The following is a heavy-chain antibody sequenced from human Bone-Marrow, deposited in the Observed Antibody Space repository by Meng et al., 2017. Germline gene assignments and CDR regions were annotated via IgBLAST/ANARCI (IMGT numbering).Heavy chain of an antibody. J-gene: IGHJ5*02. CDR1: GGSISSGGYY. Sequence: QVHLQEPGPGLVKPSQPLFLPGTVSGGSISSGGYYWSWIRQHPGKGLEWIGYIYYSGTTYYNPSLSSLVTISVDTSKNQFSLNLSSVTAADTAVYYCARDIRQGGNIWFDPWGQGTLVTVSS. CDR3: ARDIRQGGNIWFDP. D-gene: IGHD3-16*01. CDR2: IYYSGTT. V-gene: IGHV4-31*01.